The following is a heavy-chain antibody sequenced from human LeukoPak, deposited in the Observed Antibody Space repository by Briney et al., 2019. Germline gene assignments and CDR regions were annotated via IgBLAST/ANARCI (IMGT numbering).Heavy chain of an antibody. J-gene: IGHJ6*02. CDR3: ARGGSLRCSSTSCYRYYYGMDV. CDR2: INHSGST. CDR1: GGSFSGYY. V-gene: IGHV4-34*01. D-gene: IGHD2-2*01. Sequence: SETLSLTCAVYGGSFSGYYWSWIRQPPGKGLEWMGEINHSGSTNYNPSLKSRVTISVDTSKNQFSLKLSSVTAADTAVYYCARGGSLRCSSTSCYRYYYGMDVWGQGTTVTVSS.